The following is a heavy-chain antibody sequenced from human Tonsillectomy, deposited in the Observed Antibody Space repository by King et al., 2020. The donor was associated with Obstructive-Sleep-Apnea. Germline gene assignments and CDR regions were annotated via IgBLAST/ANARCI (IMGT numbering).Heavy chain of an antibody. J-gene: IGHJ4*02. Sequence: VQLVESGGGLVQPGGSLKLSCAASGFTFSGSVMHWVRQASGKGLEWVGRIRSKVNGYATTYAASVNGRFTISRDDSKNTIYLQMNSLKIEDTAVYYCNRAGRGWGQGTLVTVSS. CDR1: GFTFSGSV. CDR2: IRSKVNGYAT. V-gene: IGHV3-73*01. CDR3: NRAGRG. D-gene: IGHD3-10*01.